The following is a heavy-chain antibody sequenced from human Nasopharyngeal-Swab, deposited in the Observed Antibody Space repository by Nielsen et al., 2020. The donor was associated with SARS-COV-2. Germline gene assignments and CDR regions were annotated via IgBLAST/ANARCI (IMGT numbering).Heavy chain of an antibody. V-gene: IGHV3-7*03. D-gene: IGHD3-10*01. CDR3: AKIGGIGSVDY. J-gene: IGHJ4*02. CDR2: IAADGSEE. Sequence: GGSLRLSCAASGFIYSDYRMSWVRQAPGQGLEWVANIAADGSEEYYVDSVRGRFTISRDNAKKSLSLQMNTLRAEDTAVYYCAKIGGIGSVDYWGQGAPVSVSS. CDR1: GFIYSDYR.